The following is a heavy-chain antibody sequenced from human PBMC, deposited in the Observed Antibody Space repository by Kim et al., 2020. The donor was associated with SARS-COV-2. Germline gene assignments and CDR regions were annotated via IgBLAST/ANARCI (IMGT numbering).Heavy chain of an antibody. CDR1: GASMSSYY. J-gene: IGHJ5*02. V-gene: IGHV4-59*08. CDR2: TYYSGTT. Sequence: SETLSLTCTVSGASMSSYYWSWIRQPPGKGLEWIGYTYYSGTTNYNPSLKSRVAISIDTSRNQFSLTLNSVTAADTAVYYCARHFYMSRFWFDPWGQGTLVTVSS. D-gene: IGHD3-10*01. CDR3: ARHFYMSRFWFDP.